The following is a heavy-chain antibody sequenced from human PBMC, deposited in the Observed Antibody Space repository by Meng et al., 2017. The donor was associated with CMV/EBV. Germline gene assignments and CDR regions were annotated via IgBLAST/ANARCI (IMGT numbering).Heavy chain of an antibody. Sequence: LTCAVYGGSFTGYYWSWIRQPPGKGLEWIGEINHSGSTNYNPSLKSRVTISVDTSKNQFSLKLSSVTAADTAVYYCARVVAARLDYWGQGTLVTVSS. D-gene: IGHD6-6*01. V-gene: IGHV4-34*01. CDR1: GGSFTGYY. CDR2: INHSGST. J-gene: IGHJ4*02. CDR3: ARVVAARLDY.